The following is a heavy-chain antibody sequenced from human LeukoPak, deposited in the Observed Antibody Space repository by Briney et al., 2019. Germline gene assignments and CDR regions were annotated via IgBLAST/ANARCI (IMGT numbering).Heavy chain of an antibody. J-gene: IGHJ6*02. Sequence: SETLSLTCTVSGDSVSGVYWSWIRQPPGKGLEWIGYVYYSGDTNYNPSLKSRVTMSLDTSKNQVSLRLSSVTAADTAVYYCARRGIAAAGTYYYYGMDVWGQGTTVTVSS. CDR3: ARRGIAAAGTYYYYGMDV. V-gene: IGHV4-59*08. D-gene: IGHD6-13*01. CDR2: VYYSGDT. CDR1: GDSVSGVY.